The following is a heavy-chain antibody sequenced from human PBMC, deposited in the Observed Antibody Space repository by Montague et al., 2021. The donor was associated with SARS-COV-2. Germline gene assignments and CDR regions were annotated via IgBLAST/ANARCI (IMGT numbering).Heavy chain of an antibody. CDR2: ISSSSSYI. Sequence: YRRLSCAASGFTFRSYTMNWVRQAPGKGLEWVSCISSSSSYIYYADSVKGRFTIFRDNAKNSLFLQMNSLRAEDTAVYYCARDGWAHYYDSSGYEGNFDIWGQGTMVTVSS. D-gene: IGHD3-22*01. CDR3: ARDGWAHYYDSSGYEGNFDI. CDR1: GFTFRSYT. J-gene: IGHJ3*02. V-gene: IGHV3-21*01.